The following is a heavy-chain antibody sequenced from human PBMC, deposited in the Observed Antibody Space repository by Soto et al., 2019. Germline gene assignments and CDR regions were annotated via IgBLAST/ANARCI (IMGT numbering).Heavy chain of an antibody. CDR3: ARQKSIVSWGNWFDP. D-gene: IGHD1-26*01. J-gene: IGHJ5*02. CDR1: GGSISSSSYY. CDR2: IYYSGST. Sequence: QLLESGPGLVKPSETLSLTCTVSGGSISSSSYYWGWIRQPPGKGLEWIGSIYYSGSTYYNPSLKSRVTISVDTSKNQFSLKLSSVTAADTAVYYCARQKSIVSWGNWFDPWGQGTLVTVSS. V-gene: IGHV4-39*01.